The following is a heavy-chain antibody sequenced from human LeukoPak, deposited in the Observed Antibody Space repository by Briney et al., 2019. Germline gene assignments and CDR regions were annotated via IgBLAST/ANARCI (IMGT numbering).Heavy chain of an antibody. D-gene: IGHD5-18*01. CDR3: AKSESGYSYGYSY. CDR2: ISGSGGGT. J-gene: IGHJ4*02. Sequence: GGSLRLSCAASGFTFSSYAMSWVRQAPGKGLEWVSAISGSGGGTYYADSVKGRFTISRDNSKNTLYLQMNSLRAEDTAVYYCAKSESGYSYGYSYWGQGTLVTVSS. V-gene: IGHV3-23*01. CDR1: GFTFSSYA.